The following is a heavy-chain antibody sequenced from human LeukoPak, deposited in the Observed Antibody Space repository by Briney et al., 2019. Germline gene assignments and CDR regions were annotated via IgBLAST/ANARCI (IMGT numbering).Heavy chain of an antibody. D-gene: IGHD3-10*01. Sequence: TSETLSLTCAVYGGSFSGYYWSWIRQPPGKGLEWIGEINHSGSTNYNPSLKSRVTISVDRSKNQFSLKLSSVTAADTAVYYCARELITMVRGVIITDAFDIWGQGTMVTVSS. CDR3: ARELITMVRGVIITDAFDI. CDR2: INHSGST. V-gene: IGHV4-34*01. CDR1: GGSFSGYY. J-gene: IGHJ3*02.